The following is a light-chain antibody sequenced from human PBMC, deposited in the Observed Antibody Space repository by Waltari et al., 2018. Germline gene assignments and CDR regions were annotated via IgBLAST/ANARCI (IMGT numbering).Light chain of an antibody. CDR2: DAS. Sequence: AIRITQSPSSLSAATGDKVTNPCRADQDISSYLAGYQQEPGKDPKLLIYDASTLQRGVPSRFSGSGSGTDFTLTINCLQSEDFVTYYCQQYYDYPLTFGPGTKVDIK. J-gene: IGKJ3*01. V-gene: IGKV1-8*01. CDR3: QQYYDYPLT. CDR1: QDISSY.